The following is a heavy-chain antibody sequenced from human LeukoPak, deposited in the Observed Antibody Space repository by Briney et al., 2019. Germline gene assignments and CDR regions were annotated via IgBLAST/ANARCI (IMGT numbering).Heavy chain of an antibody. CDR1: GYTFTSYD. J-gene: IGHJ4*02. Sequence: ASVKVSCKASGYTFTSYDINWVRQATGQGLEWMGWMNPNSGNTGYAQKFQGRVTMTRNTSISTAYMELSSLSSEDTAVYYCARNEPNYYDSSGYPDQYDYWGQGTLVTVSS. CDR2: MNPNSGNT. CDR3: ARNEPNYYDSSGYPDQYDY. V-gene: IGHV1-8*01. D-gene: IGHD3-22*01.